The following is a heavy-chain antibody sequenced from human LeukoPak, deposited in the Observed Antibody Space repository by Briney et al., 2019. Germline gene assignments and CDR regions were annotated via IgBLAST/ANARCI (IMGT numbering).Heavy chain of an antibody. CDR1: GYTFTCYY. Sequence: ASVKVSCKASGYTFTCYYMHWVRQAPGQGLEWMGWINPNSGGTNYAQKFQGRVTMTRDTSISTAYMELSRLRSDDTAVYYCARGGVLRYFDWLMDYWGQGTLVTVSS. D-gene: IGHD3-9*01. CDR3: ARGGVLRYFDWLMDY. V-gene: IGHV1-2*02. CDR2: INPNSGGT. J-gene: IGHJ4*02.